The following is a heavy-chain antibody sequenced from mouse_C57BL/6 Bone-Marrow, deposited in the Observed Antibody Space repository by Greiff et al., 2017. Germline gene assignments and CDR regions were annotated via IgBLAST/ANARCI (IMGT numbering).Heavy chain of an antibody. CDR3: TRYDYDGYFDV. J-gene: IGHJ1*03. Sequence: QVQLQQSGAELVRPGASVTLSCKASGYTFTDYEMHWVKQTPVHGLEWIGAIDPETGGTAYNQKFKGKAILTAYKSSSTAYMELRSLTSADSAVYYCTRYDYDGYFDVWGTGTTVTGSS. CDR2: IDPETGGT. CDR1: GYTFTDYE. D-gene: IGHD2-4*01. V-gene: IGHV1-15*01.